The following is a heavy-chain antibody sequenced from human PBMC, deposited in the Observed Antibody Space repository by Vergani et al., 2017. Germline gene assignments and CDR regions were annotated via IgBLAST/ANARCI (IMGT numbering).Heavy chain of an antibody. V-gene: IGHV3-30*02. CDR2: IRSDESRR. CDR1: GFTFNSYG. Sequence: QVQLVESGGGVVQPGGSLRLSCAASGFTFNSYGMHWVRQAPGKGLEWVASIRSDESRRYYGDSMEGRFTISRDNSKNTLYLQMKSLRPEDTAVYYCAKEGGGYGSGQTCYPEYRGQGTLVIGSS. J-gene: IGHJ4*02. CDR3: AKEGGGYGSGQTCYPEY. D-gene: IGHD2-15*01.